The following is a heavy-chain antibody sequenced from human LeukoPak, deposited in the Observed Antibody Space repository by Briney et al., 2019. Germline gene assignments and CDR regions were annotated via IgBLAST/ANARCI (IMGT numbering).Heavy chain of an antibody. D-gene: IGHD5-24*01. CDR1: GGSISSYY. V-gene: IGHV4-59*01. Sequence: SETLSLTCTVSGGSISSYYWSWIRQPPGKGLEWIGYIYYSGSTNYNPSLKSRVTISVDTSKNHISLKLSSVTAADTAVYYCAREGDGYNYIGYWGQGTLVTVSS. CDR3: AREGDGYNYIGY. CDR2: IYYSGST. J-gene: IGHJ4*02.